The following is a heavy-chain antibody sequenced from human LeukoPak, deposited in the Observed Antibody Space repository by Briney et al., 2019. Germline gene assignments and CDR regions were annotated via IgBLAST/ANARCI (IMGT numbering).Heavy chain of an antibody. D-gene: IGHD3-10*01. V-gene: IGHV3-7*01. Sequence: GGSLRLSCAASGFTLISYWMAWVRQAPGKGLEWVANIGQDGSEMFFVDSMNGRLTISRDNAKNSLYLHINSLRSEDTAVYYCARLGPGMNFFYFDYWGQGTLVTVSS. CDR2: IGQDGSEM. J-gene: IGHJ4*02. CDR1: GFTLISYW. CDR3: ARLGPGMNFFYFDY.